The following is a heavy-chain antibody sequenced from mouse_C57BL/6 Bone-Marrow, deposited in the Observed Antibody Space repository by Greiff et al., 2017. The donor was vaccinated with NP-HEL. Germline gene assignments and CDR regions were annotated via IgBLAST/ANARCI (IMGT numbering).Heavy chain of an antibody. Sequence: EVQLVESGPGMVKPSQSLSLTCTVTGYSITSGYDWHWIRHFPGNKLEWMGYISYSGSTNYNPSLKSRISITHDTSKKHFFLKLNSVTTEDTATYYCARRGDYGGYAMDYWGQGTSVTVSS. CDR1: GYSITSGYD. CDR3: ARRGDYGGYAMDY. J-gene: IGHJ4*01. D-gene: IGHD2-4*01. CDR2: ISYSGST. V-gene: IGHV3-1*01.